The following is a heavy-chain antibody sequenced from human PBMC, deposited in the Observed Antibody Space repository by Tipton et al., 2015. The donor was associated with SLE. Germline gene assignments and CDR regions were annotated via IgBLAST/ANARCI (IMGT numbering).Heavy chain of an antibody. CDR2: VHFSGST. Sequence: TLSLTCSVSGGSITGHYWSWIRQPPGKGLEWIGYVHFSGSTNSNPSLKSRVTISIDTSKNQVSVRLRSVTAADTAVYYCARDDENCRGGSCPTNWGQGTLVTVSS. CDR1: GGSITGHY. V-gene: IGHV4-59*11. D-gene: IGHD2-15*01. CDR3: ARDDENCRGGSCPTN. J-gene: IGHJ4*02.